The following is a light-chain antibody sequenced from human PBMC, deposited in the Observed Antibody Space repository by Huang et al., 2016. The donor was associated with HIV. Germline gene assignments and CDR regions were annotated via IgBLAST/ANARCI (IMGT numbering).Light chain of an antibody. CDR3: QQRSNWPPFT. J-gene: IGKJ3*01. CDR2: DAS. CDR1: QSVSSS. Sequence: EIVLTQSPVTLSLSPGQRATLSCRASQSVSSSLAWYQPRPGRAPRLLIYDASNRATGIPARFSGSGSGTDFTLTISSLEPEDFAVYYCQQRSNWPPFTFGPGTKVDIK. V-gene: IGKV3-11*01.